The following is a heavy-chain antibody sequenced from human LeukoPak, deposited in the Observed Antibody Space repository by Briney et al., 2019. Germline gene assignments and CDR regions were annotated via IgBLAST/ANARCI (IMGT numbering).Heavy chain of an antibody. CDR2: INPAGTIT. CDR3: VREDNSPYKNFDH. J-gene: IGHJ4*02. D-gene: IGHD1-1*01. CDR1: GFTFSSYW. Sequence: VSCKASGFTFSSYWMHWVRQAPGQGLEWLGLINPAGTITVFARKFQGRATVTRDTSASTVYMELNTLTSEDTAVYYCVREDNSPYKNFDHWGQGTLVTVSS. V-gene: IGHV1-46*01.